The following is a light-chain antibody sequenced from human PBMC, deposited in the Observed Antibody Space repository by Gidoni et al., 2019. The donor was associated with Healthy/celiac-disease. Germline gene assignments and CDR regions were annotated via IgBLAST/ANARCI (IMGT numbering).Light chain of an antibody. CDR2: DAS. J-gene: IGKJ4*01. CDR3: QQRGNWPLT. CDR1: QSVSSF. Sequence: ESVLRQSPATLSLSPGERATLSCRASQSVSSFLAWYQQKPGQAPRLLIYDASNRASRIPARFSGSGSETDFTLTISSLEPEDFAVYYCQQRGNWPLTFGGGTKVEIK. V-gene: IGKV3-11*01.